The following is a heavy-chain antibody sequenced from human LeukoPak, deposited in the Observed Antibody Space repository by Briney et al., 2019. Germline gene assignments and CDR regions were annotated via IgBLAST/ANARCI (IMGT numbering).Heavy chain of an antibody. Sequence: SETLSLTCTVSGGSFTSGSEYWSWIRQPPGKRREWIGNIDTSGSSTFNPSLKSRVTMSLDTSRNEFYLKLNSVAAADTAIYYCARAAIWNNYHYPFDVWGLGTMVCVSS. D-gene: IGHD3-10*01. CDR3: ARAAIWNNYHYPFDV. CDR1: GGSFTSGSEY. CDR2: IDTSGSS. J-gene: IGHJ3*01. V-gene: IGHV4-61*09.